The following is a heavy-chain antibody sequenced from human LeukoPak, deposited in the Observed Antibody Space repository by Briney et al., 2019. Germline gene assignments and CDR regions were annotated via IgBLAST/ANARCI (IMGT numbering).Heavy chain of an antibody. V-gene: IGHV3-66*02. CDR3: SSTSCPMCGMDV. CDR1: GFTVSSNY. J-gene: IGHJ6*02. Sequence: GGSLRLSCAASGFTVSSNYMSWVRQAPGKGLEWVSVIYSGGSTYYADSVKGRFTISRDNSKNTLYLQMNSLRAEDTAAYYCSSTSCPMCGMDVWGQGTTVTVSS. CDR2: IYSGGST. D-gene: IGHD2-2*01.